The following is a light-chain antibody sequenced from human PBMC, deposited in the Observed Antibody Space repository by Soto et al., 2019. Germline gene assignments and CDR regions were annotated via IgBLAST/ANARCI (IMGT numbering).Light chain of an antibody. CDR3: QQYSSSPPEFT. CDR2: DAS. CDR1: QSVSSSY. V-gene: IGKV3-20*01. J-gene: IGKJ3*01. Sequence: ESVLTQSPGTLSLSPGERATLSCRASQSVSSSYLAWYQQRPGQAPRLLIFDASYRATGIPDRFSGSGSGTDFTLTISRLEPEDFAVYYCQQYSSSPPEFTFGPGTKVDSK.